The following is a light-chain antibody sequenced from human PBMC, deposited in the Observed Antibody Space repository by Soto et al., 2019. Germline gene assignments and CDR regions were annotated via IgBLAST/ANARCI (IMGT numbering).Light chain of an antibody. CDR1: QTFSSH. CDR2: DAS. Sequence: EIVLTQSPATMSLSPGDRATLSCRASQTFSSHLAWYQQKPGQAPRLLIYDASKRATAIPARFSGRGSGTDFTLTISSLEPEDFAGYYCQQRSNWPPVISFGQGTRLEIK. CDR3: QQRSNWPPVIS. J-gene: IGKJ5*01. V-gene: IGKV3-11*01.